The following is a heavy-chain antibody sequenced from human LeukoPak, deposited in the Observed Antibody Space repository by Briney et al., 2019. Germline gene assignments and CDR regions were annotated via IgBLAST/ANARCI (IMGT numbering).Heavy chain of an antibody. J-gene: IGHJ4*02. CDR1: GGSISSSSYY. D-gene: IGHD4-23*01. V-gene: IGHV4-39*01. CDR2: IYYSGST. CDR3: ARRTVVTEHFDY. Sequence: PSETLSLTCTVSGGSISSSSYYWSWIRQPPGKGLEWIGSIYYSGSTYYNPSLKSRVTISVDTSKNQFSLKLSSVTAADTAVYYCARRTVVTEHFDYWGQGTLVTVSS.